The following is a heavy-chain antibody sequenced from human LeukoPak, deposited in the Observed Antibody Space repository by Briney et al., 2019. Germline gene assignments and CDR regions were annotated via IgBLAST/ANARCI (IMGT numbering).Heavy chain of an antibody. D-gene: IGHD1-26*01. J-gene: IGHJ3*02. CDR2: IYYSGST. V-gene: IGHV4-59*12. Sequence: SQTLSLTCTVSGGSISSYYWSWIRQPPGKGLEWIGSIYYSGSTYYNPSLKSRVTISVDTSKNQFSLKLSSVTAADTAVYYCARDLVGAFDAFDIWGQGTMVTVSS. CDR3: ARDLVGAFDAFDI. CDR1: GGSISSYY.